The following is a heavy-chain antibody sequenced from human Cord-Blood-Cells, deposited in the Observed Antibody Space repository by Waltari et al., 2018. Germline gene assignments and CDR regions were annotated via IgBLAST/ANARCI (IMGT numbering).Heavy chain of an antibody. CDR3: ARSGVYSSSLLDAFDI. Sequence: QVQLVQSGAEVKKPGSSVKVSCKASGGTFSSYAISWVRHAPGQGLEWAGGSLPICGTSNYAQKFQGRVTITADESTSTAYMELSSLRSEDTAVYYCARSGVYSSSLLDAFDIWGQGTMVTVSS. D-gene: IGHD6-6*01. V-gene: IGHV1-69*01. CDR1: GGTFSSYA. CDR2: SLPICGTS. J-gene: IGHJ3*02.